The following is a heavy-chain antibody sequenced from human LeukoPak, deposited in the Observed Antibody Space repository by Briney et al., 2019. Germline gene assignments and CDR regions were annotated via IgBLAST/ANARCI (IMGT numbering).Heavy chain of an antibody. D-gene: IGHD3-16*01. CDR3: ARGNYDDSYAYGGDFDS. CDR1: GGSISSFY. J-gene: IGHJ4*02. V-gene: IGHV4-59*01. CDR2: MSNSGST. Sequence: PSETLSLTCSVSGGSISSFYWNWIRQPPGKGLEWIGYMSNSGSTNYNPSLKSRLTISVDTSKNHLSLRLSSVTAADTAVYYCARGNYDDSYAYGGDFDSWGQGTLVTVFS.